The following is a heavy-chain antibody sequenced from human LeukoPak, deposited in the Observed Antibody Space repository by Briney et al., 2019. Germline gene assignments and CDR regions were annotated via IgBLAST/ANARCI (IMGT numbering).Heavy chain of an antibody. CDR3: ARTGQYCSGGTCYSGQFDF. Sequence: GRSLRLSCAASGFTFSSYAMSWVRQAPGRGLEYVSYIHSHGSSIHYADSVKGRFTISRDNANNSLFLQMNSLRAEDTAVYYCARTGQYCSGGTCYSGQFDFWGQGTLVTVSS. CDR2: IHSHGSSI. J-gene: IGHJ4*02. D-gene: IGHD2-15*01. CDR1: GFTFSSYA. V-gene: IGHV3-48*04.